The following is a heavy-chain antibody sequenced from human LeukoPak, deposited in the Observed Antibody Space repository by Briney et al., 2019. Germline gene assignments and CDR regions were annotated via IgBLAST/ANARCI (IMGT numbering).Heavy chain of an antibody. J-gene: IGHJ4*02. V-gene: IGHV4-38-2*02. CDR1: GYSISSGYY. CDR2: IYHSGST. D-gene: IGHD3-10*01. Sequence: PSETLSLTCAVSGYSISSGYYWGWIRQPPGKGLEWIGYIYHSGSTYYNPSLKSRVTISVDRSKNQFSLKLSSVTAADTAVYYCARDNGYGLDYWGQGTLVTVSS. CDR3: ARDNGYGLDY.